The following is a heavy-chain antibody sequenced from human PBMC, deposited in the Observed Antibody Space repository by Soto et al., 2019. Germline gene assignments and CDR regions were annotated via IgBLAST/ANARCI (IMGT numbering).Heavy chain of an antibody. CDR3: ARRYGASFDY. V-gene: IGHV4-34*01. Sequence: ETLSLTCAVYGGSFSGYYWSWIRQPPGKGLEWIGEINHSGSTNYNPSLKSRVTISVDTSKNQFSLKLSSVTAADTAVYYCARRYGASFDYWGQGTLVTVSS. CDR1: GGSFSGYY. J-gene: IGHJ4*02. CDR2: INHSGST. D-gene: IGHD4-17*01.